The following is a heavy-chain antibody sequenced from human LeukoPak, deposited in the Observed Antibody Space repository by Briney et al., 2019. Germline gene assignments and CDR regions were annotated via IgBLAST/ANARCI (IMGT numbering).Heavy chain of an antibody. CDR1: GGSISSGSYY. J-gene: IGHJ3*02. D-gene: IGHD3-22*01. CDR2: IYTSGST. CDR3: ARDLRLGDSSGYYYSAAFDI. V-gene: IGHV4-61*02. Sequence: PSQTLSLTCTVSGGSISSGSYYWSWIRRPAGKGLEWIGRIYTSGSTNYNPSLKSRVTISVDTSKNQFSLKLSSVTAADTAVYYCARDLRLGDSSGYYYSAAFDIWGQGTMVTVSS.